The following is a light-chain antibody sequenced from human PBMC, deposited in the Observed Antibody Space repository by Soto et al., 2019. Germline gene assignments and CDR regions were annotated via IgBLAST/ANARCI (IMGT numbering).Light chain of an antibody. Sequence: QSALTQPASLSGSPGQSITISCTGTSSDIGAYDYVSWFQQHPGKAPKLMISEVNNRPSGVSNRFSGSKSGNTAYLTISGLQVEDEAEYFCFSFKTTSTHVFGTRNKVTVL. V-gene: IGLV2-14*01. CDR2: EVN. J-gene: IGLJ1*01. CDR1: SSDIGAYDY. CDR3: FSFKTTSTHV.